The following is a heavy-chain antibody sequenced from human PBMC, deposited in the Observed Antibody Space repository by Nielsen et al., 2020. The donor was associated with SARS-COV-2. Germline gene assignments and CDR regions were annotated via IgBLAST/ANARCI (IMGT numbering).Heavy chain of an antibody. J-gene: IGHJ4*02. CDR2: ISWNSGSI. D-gene: IGHD4-17*01. Sequence: LKISCAASGFTFDDYAMNWVRQAPGKGLEWVSGISWNSGSIGYADSVKGRFTISRDNSKNMLYLQMNSLRAEDTAVYYCARGGMTTVTGFDYWGQGTLVTVSS. V-gene: IGHV3-9*01. CDR1: GFTFDDYA. CDR3: ARGGMTTVTGFDY.